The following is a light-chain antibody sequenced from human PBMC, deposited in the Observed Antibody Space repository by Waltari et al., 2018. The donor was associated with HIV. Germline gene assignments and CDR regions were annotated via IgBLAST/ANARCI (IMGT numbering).Light chain of an antibody. Sequence: LSLPVTPGEPASISCRSSQSLLHSNGYNYLDWYLQKPGQSPQLLIYLGSNRASGVPDRFSGSGSGTDFTLKISRVEAEDVGVYYCMQALQTPLTFGGGTKVEIK. CDR3: MQALQTPLT. CDR1: QSLLHSNGYNY. CDR2: LGS. V-gene: IGKV2-28*01. J-gene: IGKJ4*01.